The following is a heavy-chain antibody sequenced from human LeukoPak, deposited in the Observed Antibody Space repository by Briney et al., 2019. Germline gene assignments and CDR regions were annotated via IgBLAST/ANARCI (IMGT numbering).Heavy chain of an antibody. Sequence: SQTLSLTCAISGDSVTSNSVTWNWIRQSPSRGLEWLGRTYERSTWYNDYAVSVRGRITVNPDTSKNQFSLKLSSVTAADTAVYYRARGGQIQLWLRRGNAAFDIWGQGTMVTVSS. D-gene: IGHD5-18*01. J-gene: IGHJ3*02. CDR1: GDSVTSNSVT. CDR3: ARGGQIQLWLRRGNAAFDI. CDR2: TYERSTWYN. V-gene: IGHV6-1*01.